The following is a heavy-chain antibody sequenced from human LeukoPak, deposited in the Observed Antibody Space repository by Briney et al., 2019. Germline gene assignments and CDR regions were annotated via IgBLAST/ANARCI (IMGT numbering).Heavy chain of an antibody. CDR1: GFTFSSYS. CDR3: ARVSFCPRCHFDY. J-gene: IGHJ4*02. V-gene: IGHV3-21*01. Sequence: GGSLRLSCAASGFTFSSYSMNWVRQAPGKGLEWVSSISSGSSYIYYADSVKGRFTIPRDNADNTLYLQLNSLRAEDTAVYYCARVSFCPRCHFDYWGQGTLVTVSS. CDR2: ISSGSSYI. D-gene: IGHD2/OR15-2a*01.